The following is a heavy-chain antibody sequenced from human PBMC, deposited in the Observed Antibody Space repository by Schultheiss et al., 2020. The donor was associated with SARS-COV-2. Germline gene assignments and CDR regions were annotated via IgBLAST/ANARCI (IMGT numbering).Heavy chain of an antibody. J-gene: IGHJ6*03. Sequence: SQTLSLTCTVSGGSISSYYWSWIRQPPGKGLEWIGRIYPSGSTNYNPSLKSRVTMSVDTSKNQFSLKLSSVTAADTAVYYCAGTVGGCSSTSCYFYYYYMDVWGKGTTVTVSS. D-gene: IGHD2-2*01. V-gene: IGHV4-4*07. CDR2: IYPSGST. CDR3: AGTVGGCSSTSCYFYYYYMDV. CDR1: GGSISSYY.